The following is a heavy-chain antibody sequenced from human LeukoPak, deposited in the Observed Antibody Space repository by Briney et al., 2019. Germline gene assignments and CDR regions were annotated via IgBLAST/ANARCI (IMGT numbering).Heavy chain of an antibody. CDR2: ISSSGSTI. D-gene: IGHD3-22*01. CDR3: ARDGEDDSSGHYKPFDY. J-gene: IGHJ4*02. V-gene: IGHV3-11*01. CDR1: GFTFSDYY. Sequence: GGSLRLSCAASGFTFSDYYMSWIRQAPGKGLEWVSYISSSGSTIYYADSVKGRFTFSRDNAKNSLYLQMNSLRAEDTAVYHCARDGEDDSSGHYKPFDYWGQGTLVTVSS.